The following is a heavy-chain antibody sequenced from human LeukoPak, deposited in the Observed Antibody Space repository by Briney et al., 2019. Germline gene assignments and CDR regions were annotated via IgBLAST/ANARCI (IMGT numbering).Heavy chain of an antibody. CDR1: GFTFSSYS. V-gene: IGHV3-21*01. CDR3: ARDLIETGGYFDY. D-gene: IGHD1-14*01. Sequence: PGGSLRLSCAASGFTFSSYSMNWVRQAPGKGLEWVSSISSSSSYIYYADSVKGRFTISRDNAKNSLYLQMNGLRAEDTAVYYCARDLIETGGYFDYWGQGTLATVSS. CDR2: ISSSSSYI. J-gene: IGHJ4*02.